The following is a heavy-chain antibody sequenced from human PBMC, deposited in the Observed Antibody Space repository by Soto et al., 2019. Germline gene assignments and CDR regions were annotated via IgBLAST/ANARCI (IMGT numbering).Heavy chain of an antibody. CDR2: IIPIFGTA. D-gene: IGHD5-18*01. Sequence: QVQLVQSGAEVKKPGSSVKVSCTASGGTFSSYAISWVRQAPGQGLEWMGGIIPIFGTANYAQQFQGRVTITADESTRIAEEELSSLRSEETGMHYCERSTWIQLWRYYYYDMAGWGQGTTFTVSS. V-gene: IGHV1-69*01. CDR1: GGTFSSYA. J-gene: IGHJ6*02. CDR3: ERSTWIQLWRYYYYDMAG.